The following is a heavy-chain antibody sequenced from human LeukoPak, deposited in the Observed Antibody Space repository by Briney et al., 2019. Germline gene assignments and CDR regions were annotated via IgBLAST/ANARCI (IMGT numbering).Heavy chain of an antibody. CDR1: GFAFSSLA. CDR3: AKDARRTSGWYFFDY. Sequence: SGGSLRLSCAASGFAFSSLAMGWVRQAPGKGLEWVSVISDSGTITYYADSVKGRFTISRDNSKNTLSLQMNSLRAEDTAVYYCAKDARRTSGWYFFDYWGQGTLVTVSS. D-gene: IGHD6-19*01. J-gene: IGHJ4*02. CDR2: ISDSGTIT. V-gene: IGHV3-23*01.